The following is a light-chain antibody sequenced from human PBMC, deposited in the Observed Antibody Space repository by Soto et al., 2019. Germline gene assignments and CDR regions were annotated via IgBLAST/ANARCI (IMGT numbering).Light chain of an antibody. CDR1: QSVSKN. CDR3: QQYGSSPLT. J-gene: IGKJ4*01. Sequence: EIVMTQSPATLSASPGERVTLSCRASQSVSKNLAWFQQKPGQAPRLLIYGAFSRATGIPDRFSGSGSGTDFTLTISRLEPEDFAVYYCQQYGSSPLTFGGGTKVDIK. CDR2: GAF. V-gene: IGKV3-20*01.